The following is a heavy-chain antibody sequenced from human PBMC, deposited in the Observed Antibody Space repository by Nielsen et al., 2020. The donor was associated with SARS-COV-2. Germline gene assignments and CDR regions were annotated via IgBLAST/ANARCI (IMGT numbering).Heavy chain of an antibody. D-gene: IGHD4-17*01. CDR3: AKLGGGGDYVLEIDY. CDR1: GFTFDDYA. J-gene: IGHJ4*02. V-gene: IGHV3-9*01. CDR2: ISWNSGSI. Sequence: GGSLRLSCAASGFTFDDYAMHWVRQAPGKGLEWVSGISWNSGSIGYADSVKGRFTISRDNAKNSLYLQMNSLGAEDTALYYCAKLGGGGDYVLEIDYWGQGTLVTVSS.